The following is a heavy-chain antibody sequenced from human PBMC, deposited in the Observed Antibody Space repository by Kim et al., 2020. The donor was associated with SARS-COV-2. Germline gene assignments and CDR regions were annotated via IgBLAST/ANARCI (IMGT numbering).Heavy chain of an antibody. Sequence: NPSPKSRVTMSVDTSRNQFSLKLSSVTAADTAVYYCARDRTAMDSNWFDPWGQGTLVTVSS. J-gene: IGHJ5*02. D-gene: IGHD5-18*01. V-gene: IGHV4-4*07. CDR3: ARDRTAMDSNWFDP.